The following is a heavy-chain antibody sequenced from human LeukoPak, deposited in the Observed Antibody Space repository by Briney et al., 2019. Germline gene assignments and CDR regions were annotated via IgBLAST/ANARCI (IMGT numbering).Heavy chain of an antibody. Sequence: GGSLRLSCAASGFTFSNYAMHWVRQAPGKGLEWVAVISDDSTHRYYADSVRGRFSISRDNSKNTLYLHMDSLRAEDTAVFFCARDFRPGPPDYPDYWGQGTLVTVSS. CDR3: ARDFRPGPPDYPDY. CDR2: ISDDSTHR. J-gene: IGHJ4*02. V-gene: IGHV3-30-3*01. D-gene: IGHD1-14*01. CDR1: GFTFSNYA.